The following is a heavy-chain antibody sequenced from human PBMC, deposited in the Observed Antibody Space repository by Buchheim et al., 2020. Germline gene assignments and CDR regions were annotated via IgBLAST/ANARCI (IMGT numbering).Heavy chain of an antibody. D-gene: IGHD3-9*01. CDR3: ARPPLAYFDWLSIDY. Sequence: QVQLVESGGGVVQPGRSLRLSCEASGFTFSSYGMNWVRQAPGKGLEWVAVISYDGSNKYYADSVKGRFTISRDNSKNTLYLQMNSLRAVDTALYYCARPPLAYFDWLSIDYWGQGTL. CDR1: GFTFSSYG. CDR2: ISYDGSNK. V-gene: IGHV3-30*03. J-gene: IGHJ4*02.